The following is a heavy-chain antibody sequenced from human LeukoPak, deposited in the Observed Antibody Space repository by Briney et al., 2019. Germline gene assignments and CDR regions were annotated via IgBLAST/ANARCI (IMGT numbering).Heavy chain of an antibody. J-gene: IGHJ5*02. CDR3: ARVGLGYCSGGSCRRSNNWFDP. CDR2: IIPILGIA. D-gene: IGHD2-15*01. V-gene: IGHV1-69*04. Sequence: GSSVTVSFKASGGTFSSHAISWVRQAPGQGLEWMGRIIPILGIANYAQKFQGRVTITADKSTSTAYMELSSLRSEDTAVYYCARVGLGYCSGGSCRRSNNWFDPWSQGTLVTVSS. CDR1: GGTFSSHA.